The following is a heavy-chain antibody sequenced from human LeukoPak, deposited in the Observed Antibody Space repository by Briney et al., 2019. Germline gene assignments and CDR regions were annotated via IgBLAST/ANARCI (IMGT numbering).Heavy chain of an antibody. J-gene: IGHJ4*02. D-gene: IGHD2-2*01. V-gene: IGHV1-18*01. Sequence: ASVKVSCTASGYTFSNFGINWVRQAPGQGLEWMGWISGNNDNPNYGQKFQGRFTVTTDSSTNTAYMELRDPRFDDTAVYYCARDGTSTDDYWGQGTLVTVSS. CDR3: ARDGTSTDDY. CDR2: ISGNNDNP. CDR1: GYTFSNFG.